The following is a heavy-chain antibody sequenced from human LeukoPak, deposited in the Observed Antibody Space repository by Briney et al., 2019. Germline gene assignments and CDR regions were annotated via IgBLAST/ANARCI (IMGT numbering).Heavy chain of an antibody. CDR3: ARGRSGSYYDY. D-gene: IGHD1-26*01. V-gene: IGHV3-53*01. CDR2: IYSGGST. Sequence: ETLSLTCTVSGDSFTNNNYFWGWVRQAPGTGLEWVSVIYSGGSTYYADSVKGRFTISRDNSKNTLYLQMNSLRAEDTAVYYCARGRSGSYYDYWGQGTLVTVSS. CDR1: GDSFTNNNYF. J-gene: IGHJ4*02.